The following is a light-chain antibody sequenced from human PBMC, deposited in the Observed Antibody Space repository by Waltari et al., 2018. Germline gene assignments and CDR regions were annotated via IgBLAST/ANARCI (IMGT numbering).Light chain of an antibody. CDR3: QKYNSALLT. J-gene: IGKJ4*01. V-gene: IGKV1-27*01. Sequence: DIKMTQSPSSLSASVGDRVTITCRASQVISNYLAWYQQKPGKVPKLLIYAASTLQSEVPSRFSGSGSGTDFTLTISSLQPEDVATYYCQKYNSALLTFGGGTKVGIK. CDR2: AAS. CDR1: QVISNY.